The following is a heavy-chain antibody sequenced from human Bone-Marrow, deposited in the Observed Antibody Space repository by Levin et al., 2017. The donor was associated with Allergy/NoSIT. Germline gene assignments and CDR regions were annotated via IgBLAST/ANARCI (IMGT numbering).Heavy chain of an antibody. D-gene: IGHD3-16*01. Sequence: QSGESLKISCSTSGFNFSMSAMHWVRQAPGKGLEWVAVIGFDGSTESYGDSVKGRFTVSRDNLKKTLYLQMNSLRTDDTGVYSCVTAGGKVTFGGGLGWFDAWGQGTLVTVSS. V-gene: IGHV3-30*02. CDR2: IGFDGSTE. J-gene: IGHJ5*02. CDR1: GFNFSMSA. CDR3: VTAGGKVTFGGGLGWFDA.